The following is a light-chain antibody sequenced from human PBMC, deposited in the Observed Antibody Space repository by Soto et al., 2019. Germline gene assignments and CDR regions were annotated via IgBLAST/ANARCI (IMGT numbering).Light chain of an antibody. V-gene: IGKV1-27*01. CDR1: QGISDY. CDR3: QQYNNWPWT. Sequence: DIQMTQSPSSLSASVGDRVTITCRASQGISDYLAWYQQKPGKVPKVLIYAASTLQSGVPSRFSGSGFGTEFTLTISSLQSEDFAVYYCQQYNNWPWTFGQGTKVDIK. J-gene: IGKJ1*01. CDR2: AAS.